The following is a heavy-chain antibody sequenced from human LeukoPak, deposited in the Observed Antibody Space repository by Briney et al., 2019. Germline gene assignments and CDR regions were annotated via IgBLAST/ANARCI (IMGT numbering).Heavy chain of an antibody. V-gene: IGHV1-69*05. CDR1: GGTFSSYA. D-gene: IGHD3-3*01. Sequence: SVKVSCKASGGTFSSYAISWVRQAPGQGLEWVGGIIPIFGTANYAQKFQGRATITTDESTSTAYMELSSLRSEDTAVYYCAREGRITIFGVVKKAYYYMDVWGKGTTVTVSS. CDR2: IIPIFGTA. J-gene: IGHJ6*03. CDR3: AREGRITIFGVVKKAYYYMDV.